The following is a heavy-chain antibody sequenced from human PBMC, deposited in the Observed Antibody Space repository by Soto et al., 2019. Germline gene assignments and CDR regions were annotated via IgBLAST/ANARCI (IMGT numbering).Heavy chain of an antibody. V-gene: IGHV4-38-2*01. D-gene: IGHD2-2*01. CDR2: IYHSGST. CDR1: GYSISSGYY. J-gene: IGHJ5*02. Sequence: SETLSLTCAVSGYSISSGYYWGLIRQPPGKGLEWIGSIYHSGSTYYNPSLKSRVTISVDTSKNQFSLKLSSVTAADTAVYYCARAFIVVVPATPGNWFDPWGQGTLVTVSS. CDR3: ARAFIVVVPATPGNWFDP.